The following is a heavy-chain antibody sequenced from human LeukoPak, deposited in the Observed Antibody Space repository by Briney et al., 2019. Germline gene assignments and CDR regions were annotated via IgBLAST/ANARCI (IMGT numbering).Heavy chain of an antibody. V-gene: IGHV3-74*01. CDR1: GFTFKNYW. CDR2: INTDGSST. Sequence: GGSLRLSCAASGFTFKNYWMHWVRQAPGKGLMWVSRINTDGSSTTYADSVKGRFTISRDNAKNTLYLQMNSLRAEDRAVYYCAKPYGSGYYFFDNWGQGTLVTVSS. CDR3: AKPYGSGYYFFDN. J-gene: IGHJ4*02. D-gene: IGHD6-19*01.